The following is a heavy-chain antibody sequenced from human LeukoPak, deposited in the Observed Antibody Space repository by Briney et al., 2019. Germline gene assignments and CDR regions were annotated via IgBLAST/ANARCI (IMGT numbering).Heavy chain of an antibody. CDR2: ISRSSDYT. D-gene: IGHD6-19*01. CDR3: AVAGLSYWYFDL. J-gene: IGHJ2*01. CDR1: GFTFSSYS. Sequence: GGTLRLSCAASGFTFSSYSMNWVRQAPGKGLEWVSSISRSSDYTYYADSVKGRFTISRDNAKNSLYLQMNSLRAEDTAVYYCAVAGLSYWYFDLWGRGTLVTVSS. V-gene: IGHV3-21*01.